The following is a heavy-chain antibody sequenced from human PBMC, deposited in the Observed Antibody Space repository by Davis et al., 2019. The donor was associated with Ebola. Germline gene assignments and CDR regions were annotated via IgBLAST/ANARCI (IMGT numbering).Heavy chain of an antibody. D-gene: IGHD2-8*02. CDR3: ARGGVDRDYYYGMDV. CDR2: IIPIFGTA. V-gene: IGHV1-69*13. J-gene: IGHJ6*02. Sequence: SVKVSCKASGGTFITYAITWVRQAPGQGLEWMGGIIPIFGTANYAQKFQGRVTITADESTSTAYMELSSLRSEDTAVYYCARGGVDRDYYYGMDVWGQGTTVTVSS. CDR1: GGTFITYA.